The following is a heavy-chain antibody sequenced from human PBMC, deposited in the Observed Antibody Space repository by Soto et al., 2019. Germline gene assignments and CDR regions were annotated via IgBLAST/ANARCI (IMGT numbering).Heavy chain of an antibody. V-gene: IGHV3-30-3*01. J-gene: IGHJ4*02. CDR3: ARDPKTSGGQHWAFNYFDS. D-gene: IGHD7-27*01. CDR1: GFTFSISP. CDR2: ISYDGTNK. Sequence: GGSLRLSCAASGFTFSISPMHWVRQAPGKGPEWVALISYDGTNKFYADSVKGRFTISRDNSKSTLYLQVDSLRPEDAAVYYCARDPKTSGGQHWAFNYFDSWGQGTLVTVSS.